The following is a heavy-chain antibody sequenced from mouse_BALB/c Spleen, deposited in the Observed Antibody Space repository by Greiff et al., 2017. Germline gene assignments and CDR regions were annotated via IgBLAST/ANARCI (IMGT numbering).Heavy chain of an antibody. CDR3: ARRGNYVFAY. V-gene: IGHV5-6-3*01. Sequence: EVKVVESGGGLVKPGGSLKLSCAASGFTFSSYAMSWVRQTPEKRLEWVATINSNGGSTYYPDSVKGRFTISRDNAKNTLYLQMSSLKSEDTAMYYCARRGNYVFAYWGQGTLVTVSA. D-gene: IGHD2-1*01. CDR1: GFTFSSYA. CDR2: INSNGGST. J-gene: IGHJ3*01.